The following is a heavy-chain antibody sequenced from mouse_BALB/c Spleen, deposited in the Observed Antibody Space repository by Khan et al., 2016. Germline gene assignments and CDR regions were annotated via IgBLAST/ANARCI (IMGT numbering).Heavy chain of an antibody. CDR1: GYAFSSYW. CDR2: IYPGDGDT. D-gene: IGHD2-1*01. V-gene: IGHV1-80*01. CDR3: ANYGNFDY. J-gene: IGHJ2*01. Sequence: VQLQESGAELVRPGSSVKISCKASGYAFSSYWMNWVKQRPGQGLEWIGQIYPGDGDTNYNGKFKDKATLTADKSSSTAYMQLSSLTSEDSAVYFCANYGNFDYWGQGTTLTVSS.